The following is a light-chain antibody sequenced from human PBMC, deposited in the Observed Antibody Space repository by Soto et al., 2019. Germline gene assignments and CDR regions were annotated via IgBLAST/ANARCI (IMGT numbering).Light chain of an antibody. Sequence: ELVLTQSPGTLSLSPGERATLSCRASQSVSSSYLAWYQQKPGQAPRLLIYGASSRATGIPDRFSGSGSGTDLTLTISRLEPEDFAVYYCQQYGSSPPGLTFGGGTKVDIK. CDR3: QQYGSSPPGLT. J-gene: IGKJ4*01. CDR2: GAS. V-gene: IGKV3-20*01. CDR1: QSVSSSY.